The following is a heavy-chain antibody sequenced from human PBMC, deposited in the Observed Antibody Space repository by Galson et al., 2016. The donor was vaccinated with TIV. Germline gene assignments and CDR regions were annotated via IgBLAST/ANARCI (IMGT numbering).Heavy chain of an antibody. V-gene: IGHV3-53*05. D-gene: IGHD2-21*01. CDR2: IYNDGST. CDR3: SRDRRHWGNESYLFSYYGMDI. J-gene: IGHJ6*02. Sequence: SLRLSCAASGFTVSGNYMTWVRQAPGKGLEWVSLIYNDGSTTYAASVKSRFIISRDNFNNTLYLQMNSMIADDTAVYYCSRDRRHWGNESYLFSYYGMDIWGQGPTVTVSS. CDR1: GFTVSGNY.